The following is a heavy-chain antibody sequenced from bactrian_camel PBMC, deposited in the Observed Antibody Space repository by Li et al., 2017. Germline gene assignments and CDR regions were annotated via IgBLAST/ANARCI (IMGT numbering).Heavy chain of an antibody. J-gene: IGHJ4*01. CDR3: AADLVTDEPSLLEREYYY. CDR2: IAGDGRT. V-gene: IGHV3S53*01. CDR1: GYTYSTYS. Sequence: HVQLVESGGGSVQAGGSLRLSCATSGYTYSTYSMGWFRQAPGKKREGVAAIAGDGRTDYADSVKVRFTISRDGAKNIISLQMYSLKPEDTATYYCAADLVTDEPSLLEREYYYWGQGTQGTVS. D-gene: IGHD3*01.